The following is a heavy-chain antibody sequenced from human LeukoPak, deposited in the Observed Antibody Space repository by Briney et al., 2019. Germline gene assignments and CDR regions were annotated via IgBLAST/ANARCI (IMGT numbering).Heavy chain of an antibody. CDR1: GFTFNDYY. V-gene: IGHV3-11*04. CDR3: ARDKDWAFDS. Sequence: PGGSLRLSCAASGFTFNDYYMTWVRQAPGKGLEWVSHIRSNGDDIRYADFVEGRFTISRDDAKSSLFLQMNSLRVEDTAVYYCARDKDWAFDSWGQGTLVTVSS. D-gene: IGHD3-9*01. J-gene: IGHJ4*02. CDR2: IRSNGDDI.